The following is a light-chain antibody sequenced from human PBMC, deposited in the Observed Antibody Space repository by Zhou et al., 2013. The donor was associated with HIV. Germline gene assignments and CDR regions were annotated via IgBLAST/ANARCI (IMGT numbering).Light chain of an antibody. Sequence: EVVMTQSAATLSVSPGESATLSCRASQSVSSNLAWYQQKPGQSPRLLIYGASYRATGIPDRFTGSGSGTDFALTISRLEPEDSAVYYCQQYGGSYTFGQGTKLEIK. V-gene: IGKV3-20*01. CDR1: QSVSSN. CDR2: GAS. J-gene: IGKJ2*01. CDR3: QQYGGSYT.